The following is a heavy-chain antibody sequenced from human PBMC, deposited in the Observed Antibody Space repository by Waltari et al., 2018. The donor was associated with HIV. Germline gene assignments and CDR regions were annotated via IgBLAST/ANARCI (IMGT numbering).Heavy chain of an antibody. D-gene: IGHD3-10*01. V-gene: IGHV3-7*04. Sequence: EVQLVESGGGLVQPGGSLRLSCAASGFTFSSYWMSWVRQAPGKGLEWVANIKQDGSEKYYVDSVNGRVTISRDNAENSLYLQMNSLRAEDTAVYYCARGGFYGSGRKVNWGQGTLVTVSS. J-gene: IGHJ4*02. CDR2: IKQDGSEK. CDR1: GFTFSSYW. CDR3: ARGGFYGSGRKVN.